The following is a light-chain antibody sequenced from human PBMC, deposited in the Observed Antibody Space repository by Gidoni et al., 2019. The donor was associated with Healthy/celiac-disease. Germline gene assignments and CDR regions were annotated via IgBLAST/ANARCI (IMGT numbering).Light chain of an antibody. V-gene: IGKV4-1*01. Sequence: DIVMTQSPDSLAVSLGERATINCKSSQSVLYSSNNKNYLAWYQQKPGQPPKLLIYWASTRESGVPDRFSGSGSGTDFTLTISSLQAEDVAVYYCQQYYSTPWKVXQGTKVEIK. J-gene: IGKJ1*01. CDR3: QQYYSTPWK. CDR2: WAS. CDR1: QSVLYSSNNKNY.